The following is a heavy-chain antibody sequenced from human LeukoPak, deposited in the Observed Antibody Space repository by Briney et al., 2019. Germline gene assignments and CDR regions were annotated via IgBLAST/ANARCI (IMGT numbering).Heavy chain of an antibody. CDR2: ISWNSGSI. CDR3: AKGYCSSTSCPIDY. CDR1: GFTFDDYA. J-gene: IGHJ4*02. Sequence: GGSLRLPCAASGFTFDDYAMHWVRQAPGKGLEWVSGISWNSGSIGYADSVKGRFTISRDNAKNSLYLQMNSLRAEDMALYYCAKGYCSSTSCPIDYWGQGTLVTVSS. D-gene: IGHD2-2*01. V-gene: IGHV3-9*03.